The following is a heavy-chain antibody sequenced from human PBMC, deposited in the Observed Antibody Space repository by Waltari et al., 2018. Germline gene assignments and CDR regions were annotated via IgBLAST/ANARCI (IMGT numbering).Heavy chain of an antibody. CDR2: ISSSGMTT. Sequence: EVQLVESGGGSVPPGGSLRLSCAASGFIFSTYEMNWVRQAPGKGLGWISYISSSGMTTYYADSVKGRFTISRDNAKNSLYLQMDSLTAEDTAVYYCARVFKQKLYFDYWGQGTLVTVSS. V-gene: IGHV3-48*03. CDR1: GFIFSTYE. CDR3: ARVFKQKLYFDY. J-gene: IGHJ4*02.